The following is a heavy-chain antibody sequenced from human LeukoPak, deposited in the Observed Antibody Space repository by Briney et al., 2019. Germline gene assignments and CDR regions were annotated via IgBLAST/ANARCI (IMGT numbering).Heavy chain of an antibody. J-gene: IGHJ4*02. Sequence: SGGSLRLSCEASGLILRGHAMSWVRQAPGKGLEWVSLITSDSNYKYYADAVKGRFSISRDNANNSLYLQMNNLRAEDTALYYCVRNLFYGSGSFAYWGRGTLVTVSS. CDR1: GLILRGHA. CDR3: VRNLFYGSGSFAY. CDR2: ITSDSNYK. D-gene: IGHD3-10*01. V-gene: IGHV3-21*01.